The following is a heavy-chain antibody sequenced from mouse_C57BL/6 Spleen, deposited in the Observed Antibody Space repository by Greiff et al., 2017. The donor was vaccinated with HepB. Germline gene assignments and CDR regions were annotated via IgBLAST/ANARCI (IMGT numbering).Heavy chain of an antibody. CDR2: ISSGSSTI. CDR1: GFTFSDYG. CDR3: ARDYYSNYDWYFDV. Sequence: EVQVVESGGGLVKPGGSLKLSCAASGFTFSDYGMHWVRQAPEKGLEWVAYISSGSSTIYYADTVKGRFTISRDNTKNTLFLQMTSLRSEATAMYYCARDYYSNYDWYFDVWGTGTTVTVSS. V-gene: IGHV5-17*01. D-gene: IGHD2-5*01. J-gene: IGHJ1*03.